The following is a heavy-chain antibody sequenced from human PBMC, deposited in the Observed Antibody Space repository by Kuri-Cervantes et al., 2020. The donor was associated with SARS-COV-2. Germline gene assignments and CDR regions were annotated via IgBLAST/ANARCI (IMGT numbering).Heavy chain of an antibody. CDR3: AKGGDFWSGFIFDY. D-gene: IGHD3-3*01. J-gene: IGHJ4*02. V-gene: IGHV3-30*02. CDR1: GFTFSSYG. Sequence: GGSLRLSCAASGFTFSSYGMHWVRQAPGKGLEWVAFIRYDGSNKYYADSVKGRFTISRDNSKNTLYLQMNSLRAEDTAVYYCAKGGDFWSGFIFDYWGQGTLVTVSS. CDR2: IRYDGSNK.